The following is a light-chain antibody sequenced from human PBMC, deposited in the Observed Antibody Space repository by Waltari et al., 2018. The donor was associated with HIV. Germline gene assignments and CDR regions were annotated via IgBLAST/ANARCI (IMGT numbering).Light chain of an antibody. Sequence: EVVMTQSPATLSVSPGERAALACRASQSVSRNLAWYQQKPGQPPRLLIYAGSTRASGVPVRISGTGSGTEFTLTISSLQSEDFAVYYCQQYDDWPRTFGQGTRVEIK. CDR2: AGS. CDR1: QSVSRN. CDR3: QQYDDWPRT. J-gene: IGKJ1*01. V-gene: IGKV3-15*01.